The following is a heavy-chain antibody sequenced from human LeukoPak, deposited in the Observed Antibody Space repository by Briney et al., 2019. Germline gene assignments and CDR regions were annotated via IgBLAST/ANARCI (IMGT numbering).Heavy chain of an antibody. Sequence: GRYLRLSCAASGFTFDEYAMHWVRQAPGKGLEWVSGISWNSDNIGYADSVKGRFTISRDNAKNSLYLQMNTLRAEDTALYYCARGIIMVGGTFDYWGQGTLVTVSS. CDR1: GFTFDEYA. V-gene: IGHV3-9*01. CDR3: ARGIIMVGGTFDY. D-gene: IGHD3-10*01. CDR2: ISWNSDNI. J-gene: IGHJ4*02.